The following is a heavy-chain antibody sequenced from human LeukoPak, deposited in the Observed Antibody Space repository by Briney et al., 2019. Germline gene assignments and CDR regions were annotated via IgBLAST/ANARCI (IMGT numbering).Heavy chain of an antibody. CDR2: ISYDGSNK. CDR3: ARDRFVVSYFDY. CDR1: GFTFSSYS. D-gene: IGHD2-21*01. Sequence: PGGSLRLSCAASGFTFSSYSMNWVRQAPGKGLEWVAVISYDGSNKYYADSVKGRFTISRDNSKNTLYLQMNSLRAEDTAVYYCARDRFVVSYFDYWGQGTLVTVSS. V-gene: IGHV3-30*03. J-gene: IGHJ4*02.